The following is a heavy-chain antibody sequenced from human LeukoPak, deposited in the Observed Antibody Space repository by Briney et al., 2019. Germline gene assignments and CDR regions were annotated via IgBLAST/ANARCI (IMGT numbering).Heavy chain of an antibody. J-gene: IGHJ4*02. CDR1: GFTFSSYW. CDR2: INIDGRST. V-gene: IGHV3-74*01. D-gene: IGHD2-21*01. CDR3: VRDVWGDRDGFFEY. Sequence: GGSLRLSCAASGFTFSSYWMHWVRQAPVKGLLWVSRINIDGRSTSYAPSVTGRFTMSRDNAKNTVYLQMNSLRAEDTAVYYCVRDVWGDRDGFFEYWGQGTLVTVSS.